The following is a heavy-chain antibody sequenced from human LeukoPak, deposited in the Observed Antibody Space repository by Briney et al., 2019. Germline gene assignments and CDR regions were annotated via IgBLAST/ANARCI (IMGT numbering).Heavy chain of an antibody. V-gene: IGHV4-59*01. D-gene: IGHD5-18*01. Sequence: TSETLSLTCTVSGGSISSYYWSWIRQPPGKGLEWIGYIYYSGSTNYNPSLKSRVTISVDTSKNQFSLKLSSVTAADTAVYYCARGGYSYGYRGYYYYYYGMDVWGQGTTVTVSS. CDR2: IYYSGST. CDR3: ARGGYSYGYRGYYYYYYGMDV. CDR1: GGSISSYY. J-gene: IGHJ6*02.